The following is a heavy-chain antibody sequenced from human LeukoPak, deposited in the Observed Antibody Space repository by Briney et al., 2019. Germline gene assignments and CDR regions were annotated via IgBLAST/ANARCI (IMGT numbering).Heavy chain of an antibody. CDR3: ARTFWSGYYPALNFDY. V-gene: IGHV4-4*07. D-gene: IGHD3-3*01. J-gene: IGHJ4*02. Sequence: SETLSLTCTVSGGSISSYYWSWIRQPAGKGLEWIGRIYTSGSTNYNPSLKSRVTMSVDTSKNQFSLKLSSVTAADTAVYYCARTFWSGYYPALNFDYWGQGTLVTVSS. CDR1: GGSISSYY. CDR2: IYTSGST.